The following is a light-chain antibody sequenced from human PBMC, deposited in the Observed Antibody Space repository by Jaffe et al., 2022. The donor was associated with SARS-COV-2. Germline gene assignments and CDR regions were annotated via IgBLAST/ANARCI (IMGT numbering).Light chain of an antibody. CDR1: QSLFYSANTKNY. CDR3: QQFYATPYT. Sequence: DIVMTQSPDSLAVSLGERATINCKSSQSLFYSANTKNYLAWYQQRPGQPPRLLISWASTRESGVPDRFSGSGSGTDFTLTISSLQAEDVAVYYCQQFYATPYTFGQGTKLEVK. V-gene: IGKV4-1*01. J-gene: IGKJ2*01. CDR2: WAS.